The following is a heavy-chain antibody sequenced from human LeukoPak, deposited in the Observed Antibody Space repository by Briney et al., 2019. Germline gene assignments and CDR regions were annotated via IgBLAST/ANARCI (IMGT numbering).Heavy chain of an antibody. CDR3: AKLGDLTGAFDI. J-gene: IGHJ3*02. V-gene: IGHV3-9*01. CDR1: GFTFSDYW. Sequence: GGSLRLSCAASGFTFSDYWMHWVRQAPGKGLEWVSGISWNSGSIGYADSVKGRFTISRDNAKNSLYLQMNSLRAEDTALYYCAKLGDLTGAFDIWGQGTMVTVSS. CDR2: ISWNSGSI. D-gene: IGHD1-14*01.